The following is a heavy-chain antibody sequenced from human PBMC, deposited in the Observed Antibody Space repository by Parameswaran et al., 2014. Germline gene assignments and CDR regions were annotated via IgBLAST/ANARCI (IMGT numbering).Heavy chain of an antibody. CDR2: IYWDDDK. D-gene: IGHD4-17*01. CDR3: AHSARTVNFDY. J-gene: IGHJ4*02. V-gene: IGHV2-5*02. Sequence: PGKALEWLALIYWDDDKRYSPSLKSRLTITKDTSKNQVVLTMTNMDPVDTATYYCAHSARTVNFDYWGQGTLVTVSS.